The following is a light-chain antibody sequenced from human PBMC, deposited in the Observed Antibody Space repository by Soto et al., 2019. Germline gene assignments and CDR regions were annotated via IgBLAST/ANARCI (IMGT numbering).Light chain of an antibody. CDR2: AAS. CDR1: QGISSY. CDR3: QQVNVYPST. J-gene: IGKJ4*01. Sequence: AIRMTQSPSSLSASTGDRVTITCRASQGISSYLAWYQQKPGKAPKLLIYAASTLQSGVPSRFSGSGSGTDFTLTISSLQPEDFATYYCQQVNVYPSTFGGGTKVDI. V-gene: IGKV1-8*01.